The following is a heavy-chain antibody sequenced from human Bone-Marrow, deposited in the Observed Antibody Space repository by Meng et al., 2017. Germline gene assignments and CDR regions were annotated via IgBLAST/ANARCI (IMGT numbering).Heavy chain of an antibody. Sequence: SVKVSCKASGYTFTSYGISWVRQAPGQGLEWMGRIIPILGIANYAQKFQGRVTITADKSTSTAYMELSSLRSEDTAVYYCARDYLRSMKTEYFQHWGQGTTVTVSS. J-gene: IGHJ1*01. CDR2: IIPILGIA. CDR3: ARDYLRSMKTEYFQH. V-gene: IGHV1-69*04. D-gene: IGHD5/OR15-5a*01. CDR1: GYTFTSYG.